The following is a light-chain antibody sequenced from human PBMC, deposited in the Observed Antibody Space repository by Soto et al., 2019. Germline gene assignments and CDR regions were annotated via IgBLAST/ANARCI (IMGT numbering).Light chain of an antibody. J-gene: IGKJ5*01. CDR2: GAS. CDR1: QSVSSSY. V-gene: IGKV3-20*01. Sequence: EIVLTQSPGTLSLSPGERATLSCRASQSVSSSYLAWYQQKPGQAPRLLIYGASSRATGIPDRFSGSGSGTDFTLTTSRLEPEDFAVYYCQQYGSSPQTTLGQGTRLEIK. CDR3: QQYGSSPQTT.